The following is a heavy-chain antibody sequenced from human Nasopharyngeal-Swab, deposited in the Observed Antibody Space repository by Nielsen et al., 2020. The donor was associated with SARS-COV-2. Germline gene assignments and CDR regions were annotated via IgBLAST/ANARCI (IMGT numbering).Heavy chain of an antibody. CDR2: ISGSGGST. Sequence: GESLKISCAASGFTFSSYAMSWVRQAPGKGLEWVSAISGSGGSTYYADSVKGRFTISRDNSKNTLYLQMNSLRAEDTAVYYCARQGPHYYYYGMDVWGQGTTVTVSS. V-gene: IGHV3-23*01. CDR1: GFTFSSYA. CDR3: ARQGPHYYYYGMDV. J-gene: IGHJ6*02.